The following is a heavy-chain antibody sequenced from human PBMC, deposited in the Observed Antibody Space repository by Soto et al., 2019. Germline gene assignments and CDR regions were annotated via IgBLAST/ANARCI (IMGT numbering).Heavy chain of an antibody. CDR3: ARANSSSYYDFWSGCTYYYGMDV. V-gene: IGHV1-46*01. D-gene: IGHD3-3*01. Sequence: ASVKVSCKASGYTFTSYYMHWVRQAPGQGLEWMGIINPSGGSTSYAQKFQGRVTMTRDTSTSTVYMELSSLRSEDTAVYYCARANSSSYYDFWSGCTYYYGMDVWGQGTTVTVSS. J-gene: IGHJ6*02. CDR2: INPSGGST. CDR1: GYTFTSYY.